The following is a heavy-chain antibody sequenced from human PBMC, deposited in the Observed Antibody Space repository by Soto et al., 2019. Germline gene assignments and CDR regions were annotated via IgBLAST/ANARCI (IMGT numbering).Heavy chain of an antibody. CDR1: GGTFSSYA. Sequence: SVKVSCKASGGTFSSYAISWVRQAPGQGLEWMGGIIPIFGTANYAQKFQGRVTITADESTSTAYMELSSLRSEDTAVYYCARDIKDIVLMVYAIRPYYYYGMDVWGQGTTVTVSS. D-gene: IGHD2-8*01. CDR2: IIPIFGTA. CDR3: ARDIKDIVLMVYAIRPYYYYGMDV. V-gene: IGHV1-69*13. J-gene: IGHJ6*02.